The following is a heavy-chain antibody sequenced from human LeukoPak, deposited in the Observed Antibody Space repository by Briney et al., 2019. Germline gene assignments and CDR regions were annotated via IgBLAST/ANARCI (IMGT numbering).Heavy chain of an antibody. CDR3: AKSAQRRSGYYHYYYYYGMDV. CDR2: ISGSGGST. V-gene: IGHV3-23*01. CDR1: GFTFSSYA. D-gene: IGHD3-3*01. J-gene: IGHJ6*02. Sequence: GGSLRLSCAAAGFTFSSYAMSWVRQAPGKGLEWVSAISGSGGSTYYADSVKVRFTIPRDNSKNTLYLQMNSLRAEDTAVYYCAKSAQRRSGYYHYYYYYGMDVWGQGTTVTVSS.